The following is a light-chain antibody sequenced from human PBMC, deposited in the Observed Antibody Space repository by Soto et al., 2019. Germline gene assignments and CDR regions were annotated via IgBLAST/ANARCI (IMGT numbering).Light chain of an antibody. Sequence: EIVMTQSPATLSVSPGERATLSCRASQSVSSDLAWYQQKPGQAPRLLIYGASTRATGIPARFSGSGAGTEFTLTISSLQSEDFALYYCQQYNNWPPITFGQGTRLEIK. CDR2: GAS. V-gene: IGKV3-15*01. CDR3: QQYNNWPPIT. CDR1: QSVSSD. J-gene: IGKJ5*01.